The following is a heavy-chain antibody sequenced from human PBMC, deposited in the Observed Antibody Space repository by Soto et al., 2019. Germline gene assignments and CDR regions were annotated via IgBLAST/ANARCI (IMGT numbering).Heavy chain of an antibody. CDR1: GGSFSGYY. CDR3: ARAISSSPSPGLNWFDP. CDR2: INYSGST. V-gene: IGHV4-34*01. D-gene: IGHD6-6*01. Sequence: SETLSLTCAVFGGSFSGYYWNWIRQPPGKGLEWVGTINYSGSTNYNPSLKNRVTISVDTSKNQFSLKLSSVTAADTAVYYCARAISSSPSPGLNWFDPWGQGTLVTVSS. J-gene: IGHJ5*02.